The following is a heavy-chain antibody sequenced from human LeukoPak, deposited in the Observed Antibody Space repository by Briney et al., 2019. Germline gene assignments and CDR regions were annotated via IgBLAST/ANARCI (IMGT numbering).Heavy chain of an antibody. CDR1: GGSISSSNW. J-gene: IGHJ4*02. V-gene: IGHV4-4*02. Sequence: KPSGTLSLTCAVSGGSISSSNWWSWVRQPPGKGLEWIGEINHSGSTKYNPSLKSRVTMSVDTSKNQFSLKLSSVTAADTAVYYCARDEYYYGSGSYGDYWGQGTLVSVSS. CDR3: ARDEYYYGSGSYGDY. CDR2: INHSGST. D-gene: IGHD3-10*01.